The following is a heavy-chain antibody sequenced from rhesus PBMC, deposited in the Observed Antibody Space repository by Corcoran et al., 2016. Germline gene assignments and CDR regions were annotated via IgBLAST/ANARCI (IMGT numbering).Heavy chain of an antibody. V-gene: IGHV2-174*01. CDR1: GVSISTRGMG. CDR3: ARRRATYIYGNSDYFDY. Sequence: QVTLKESGPALVKPTQTLTLTCTFSGVSISTRGMGVGGIRQPPGKALEWLALIYWDVNKYSRTSRNGMLTISKDTSKNQVGLTMTNMDPVDTATYYCARRRATYIYGNSDYFDYWGQGVLVTVSS. D-gene: IGHD4-35*01. J-gene: IGHJ4*01. CDR2: IYWDVNK.